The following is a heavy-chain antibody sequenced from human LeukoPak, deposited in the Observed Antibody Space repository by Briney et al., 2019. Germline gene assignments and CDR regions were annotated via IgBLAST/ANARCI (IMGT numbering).Heavy chain of an antibody. CDR1: GGSFSGYY. J-gene: IGHJ3*02. CDR3: ARADSSGWYRHDAFDI. V-gene: IGHV4-34*01. Sequence: SETLSLTCAVYGGSFSGYYWSWIRQPPGKGLEWIGEINHSGSTNYNPSLKSRVTISVDTSKNQFSLKLSSVTAADTAVYYCARADSSGWYRHDAFDIWGQGTMVTVSS. CDR2: INHSGST. D-gene: IGHD6-19*01.